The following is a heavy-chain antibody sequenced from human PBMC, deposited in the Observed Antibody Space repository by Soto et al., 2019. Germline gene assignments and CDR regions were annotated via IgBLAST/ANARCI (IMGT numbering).Heavy chain of an antibody. Sequence: QVQLVQSGAEVKKPGSSVKVSCKASGGTFSKYAVSWVRQAPGQGLEWLGGITPFFGTAKYAQKFQGRVTITADESMSTAYRELSRLRSEDTAVYYGAQTVGLAAAGPGRFDLWGRGTLVTVSS. CDR1: GGTFSKYA. V-gene: IGHV1-69*12. CDR2: ITPFFGTA. J-gene: IGHJ2*01. D-gene: IGHD6-25*01. CDR3: AQTVGLAAAGPGRFDL.